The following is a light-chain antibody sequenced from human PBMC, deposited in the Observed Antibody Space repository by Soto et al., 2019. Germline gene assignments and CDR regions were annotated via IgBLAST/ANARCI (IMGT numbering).Light chain of an antibody. CDR3: QQYKNWYT. V-gene: IGKV3-15*01. J-gene: IGKJ2*01. CDR2: GAS. CDR1: QSVSSN. Sequence: EIMMMQSPATLSVSPGERATLSCRASQSVSSNLAWYQQKPGQAPRLLIQGASTRATGIPARFSGSGSGTELTLTISSLQSEDFAVYYCQQYKNWYTFGQGTKLEIK.